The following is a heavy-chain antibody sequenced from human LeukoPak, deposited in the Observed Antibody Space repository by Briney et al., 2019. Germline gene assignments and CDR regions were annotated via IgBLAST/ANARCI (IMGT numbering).Heavy chain of an antibody. CDR1: GGSTTNYY. CDR3: ARPPAPALLLHF. V-gene: IGHV4-59*08. J-gene: IGHJ4*02. CDR2: IYYSGST. Sequence: SETLSLTCTVSGGSTTNYYLSSIRQPPGKGLEWIGYIYYSGSTNYNPSLKSRVTISVDTSKNQFSLNLSSVTAADTAVYYCARPPAPALLLHFWGEGTLVTVSS. D-gene: IGHD2-15*01.